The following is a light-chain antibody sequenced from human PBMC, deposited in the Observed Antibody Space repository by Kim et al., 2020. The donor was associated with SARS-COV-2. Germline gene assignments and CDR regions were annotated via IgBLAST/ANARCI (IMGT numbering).Light chain of an antibody. CDR1: QGIRNY. Sequence: ASLLDRVTIPCQASQGIRNYLGWYQQNPGKAPTRLIYGASTLHSGVPSRFSGSGSGTEFTLTISSLQPEDFATYYCLQHHAYPRTFGQGTKVDIK. CDR2: GAS. CDR3: LQHHAYPRT. V-gene: IGKV1-17*01. J-gene: IGKJ1*01.